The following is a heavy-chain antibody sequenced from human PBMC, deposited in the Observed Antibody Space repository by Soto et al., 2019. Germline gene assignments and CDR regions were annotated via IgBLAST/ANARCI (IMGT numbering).Heavy chain of an antibody. CDR3: ARTDIVTTNWFDP. CDR1: GESFIGYY. V-gene: IGHV4-34*01. Sequence: QVHLQQWGAGLLKPSETLSLTCAVYGESFIGYYWTWIRQSQGQGLEWIGEINHGGGTNYNPSLMSRVTISIDTSKNQFFLKLTSVTAADTSVYYCARTDIVTTNWFDPCGQRTLVTVSS. J-gene: IGHJ5*02. CDR2: INHGGGT. D-gene: IGHD5-12*01.